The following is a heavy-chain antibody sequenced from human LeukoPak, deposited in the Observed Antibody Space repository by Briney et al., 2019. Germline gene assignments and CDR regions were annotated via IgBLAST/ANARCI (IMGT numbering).Heavy chain of an antibody. Sequence: GASVTVSCKASGYTFTDYYIHWVRQAPGQGLEWMGWINPDSGGTKYAQKFQGRVTMTTDTSISTAYMEMSRLTSDDTAVYYCARDAHNGYEFHDWFDPRGQGALVTVSS. CDR2: INPDSGGT. CDR1: GYTFTDYY. D-gene: IGHD5-12*01. V-gene: IGHV1-2*02. J-gene: IGHJ5*02. CDR3: ARDAHNGYEFHDWFDP.